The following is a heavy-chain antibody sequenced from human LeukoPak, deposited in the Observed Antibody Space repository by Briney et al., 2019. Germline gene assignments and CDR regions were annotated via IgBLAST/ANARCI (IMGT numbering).Heavy chain of an antibody. D-gene: IGHD3-16*01. CDR1: GGSFSGYY. Sequence: ASETLSLTCAVYGGSFSGYYWSWIRQPPGKGLEWIGEINHSGSTNYNPSLKGRVTISVDTSKNQFSLKLSSVTAADTAVYYCTRARGSFTYYFDYWGQGTLVTVSS. CDR2: INHSGST. J-gene: IGHJ4*02. CDR3: TRARGSFTYYFDY. V-gene: IGHV4-34*01.